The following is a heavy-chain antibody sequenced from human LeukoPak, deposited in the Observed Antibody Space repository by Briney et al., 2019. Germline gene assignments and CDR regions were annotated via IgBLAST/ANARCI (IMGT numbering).Heavy chain of an antibody. D-gene: IGHD5-18*01. CDR1: GGSISSYY. J-gene: IGHJ3*02. V-gene: IGHV4-59*12. CDR2: IYYSGST. Sequence: PSATLSLTCTVSGGSISSYYWSWIRQPPGKGLEWIGYIYYSGSTNYNPSLKSRVTISVDTSKNQFSLKLSSVTAADTAVYYCARDGLWIQNAFDIWGQGTMVTVSS. CDR3: ARDGLWIQNAFDI.